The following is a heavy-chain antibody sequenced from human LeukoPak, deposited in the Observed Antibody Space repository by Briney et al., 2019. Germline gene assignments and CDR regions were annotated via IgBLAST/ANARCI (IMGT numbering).Heavy chain of an antibody. CDR2: INYSGTT. Sequence: PSETLSLTCTVSGGSISSVSYYWGWIRQPQGKGLEWIGSINYSGTTYYNPSLKSRVTVSVDTSKNQFSLKLSSVTAADTAVYSCARHGYNSAWFIESWGQGTLVTVSS. CDR3: ARHGYNSAWFIES. J-gene: IGHJ4*02. D-gene: IGHD6-19*01. V-gene: IGHV4-39*01. CDR1: GGSISSVSYY.